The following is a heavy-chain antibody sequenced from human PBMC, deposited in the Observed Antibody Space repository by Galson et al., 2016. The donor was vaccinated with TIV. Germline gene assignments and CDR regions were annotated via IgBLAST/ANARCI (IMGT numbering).Heavy chain of an antibody. CDR1: GYRFSDYW. J-gene: IGHJ4*02. D-gene: IGHD6-19*01. CDR3: ATLSSGWPNYFDN. V-gene: IGHV5-51*01. Sequence: QSGAEVKKPGESLKISCRGSGYRFSDYWIGWVRQTPEEGLEWMGVIYPGASDPKYSPSFQGQVTISADKSINTAYLQWNRLKASDTAIYFCATLSSGWPNYFDNWGQGTQVIVS. CDR2: IYPGASDP.